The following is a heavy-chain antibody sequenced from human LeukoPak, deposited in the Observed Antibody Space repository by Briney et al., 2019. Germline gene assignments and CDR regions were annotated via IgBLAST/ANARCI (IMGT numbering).Heavy chain of an antibody. D-gene: IGHD1-26*01. J-gene: IGHJ4*02. CDR1: GFTFSSYA. CDR3: AKDGDGGSYYVLFDY. V-gene: IGHV3-23*01. Sequence: GGSLRLSCAASGFTFSSYAMSWVRRAPGKGLERVSVISGSGGNTYYADSVKGRFTISRDNSKSTLFLQMNSLRDEDTAVYYCAKDGDGGSYYVLFDYWGQGALVTVSS. CDR2: ISGSGGNT.